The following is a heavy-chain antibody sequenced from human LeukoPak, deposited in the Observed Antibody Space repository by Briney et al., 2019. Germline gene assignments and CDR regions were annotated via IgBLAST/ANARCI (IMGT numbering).Heavy chain of an antibody. CDR3: ARHKDYYYSYMDV. CDR1: GDSISTSSYY. CDR2: IYYSGST. J-gene: IGHJ6*03. V-gene: IGHV4-39*01. Sequence: SETLSLTCSVSGDSISTSSYYRGWIRQPTGKGLEWIGTIYYSGSTYYNPSLTSRVTISVDTSKNQFSLKLSSVTAADTAVYYCARHKDYYYSYMDVWGKGTTVTISS.